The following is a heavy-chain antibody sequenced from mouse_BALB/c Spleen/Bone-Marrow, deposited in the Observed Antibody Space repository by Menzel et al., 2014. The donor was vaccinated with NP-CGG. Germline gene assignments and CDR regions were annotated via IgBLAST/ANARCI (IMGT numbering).Heavy chain of an antibody. CDR2: ISYDGSN. J-gene: IGHJ2*01. V-gene: IGHV3-6*02. D-gene: IGHD1-1*02. Sequence: DVKLQESGPGLVKPSQSLSLTCSVTGYSIXSGYYWNWIRQFPGNKLEWMGYISYDGSNNYNPSLKNRISITRDTSKNQFFLKLNSVTTEDTATYYCARDVGGNYLDYWGQGTTLTVSS. CDR3: ARDVGGNYLDY. CDR1: GYSIXSGYY.